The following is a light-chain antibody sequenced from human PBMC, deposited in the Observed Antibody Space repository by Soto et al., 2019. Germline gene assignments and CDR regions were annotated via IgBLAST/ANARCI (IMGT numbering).Light chain of an antibody. J-gene: IGKJ1*01. CDR2: GAS. V-gene: IGKV3-20*01. CDR1: QSVSSNY. Sequence: EIVLTQSPGTLSLSPGERAALSCMASQSVSSNYLAWYQQKPGQAPRPLIYGASSRATGIPDRFSGSGSGTDFTLTISRLEPEDFAVYYCQQYTTSRTFGQGTKVDIK. CDR3: QQYTTSRT.